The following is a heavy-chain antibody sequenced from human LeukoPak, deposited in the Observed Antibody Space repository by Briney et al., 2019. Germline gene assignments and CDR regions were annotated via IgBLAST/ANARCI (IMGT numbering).Heavy chain of an antibody. Sequence: SETLSLTCTVSGGSISSGGYYWSWIRQHPGKGLEWIGYIYYSGSTYYNPSLKSRVTISVDTSKNQFSLKLSSVTAAETAVYYCARDVGYCSGGSCYRFDPWGQGTLVTVSS. CDR3: ARDVGYCSGGSCYRFDP. V-gene: IGHV4-31*03. CDR2: IYYSGST. D-gene: IGHD2-15*01. CDR1: GGSISSGGYY. J-gene: IGHJ5*02.